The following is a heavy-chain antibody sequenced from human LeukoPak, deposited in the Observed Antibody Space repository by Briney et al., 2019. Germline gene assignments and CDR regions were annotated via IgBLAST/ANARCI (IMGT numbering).Heavy chain of an antibody. J-gene: IGHJ3*01. D-gene: IGHD3-22*01. Sequence: GGSLRLSCAASGFTFSSYSMNWVRQAPGKGLEWVSYISSSSSTAYYADSVKGRFTISRDNAKNSLYLQMNSQRAEDTAVYYCARDHHRRLYDSQARDTFDFWGQGTMVTVSS. CDR1: GFTFSSYS. CDR3: ARDHHRRLYDSQARDTFDF. V-gene: IGHV3-48*01. CDR2: ISSSSSTA.